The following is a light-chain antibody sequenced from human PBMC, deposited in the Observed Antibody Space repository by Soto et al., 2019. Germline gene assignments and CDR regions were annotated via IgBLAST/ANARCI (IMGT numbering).Light chain of an antibody. J-gene: IGKJ2*01. CDR1: QSISSW. V-gene: IGKV1-5*03. CDR3: QQYNNYPYT. Sequence: DIQMTQSPSTLSASVGDRVTITCRASQSISSWLAWYQQKPGKAPNLLIYKASSLKSGVPSRFGGSGSGTEFTLTIRSLQPDDFATYYCQQYNNYPYTYGQGTNLEIK. CDR2: KAS.